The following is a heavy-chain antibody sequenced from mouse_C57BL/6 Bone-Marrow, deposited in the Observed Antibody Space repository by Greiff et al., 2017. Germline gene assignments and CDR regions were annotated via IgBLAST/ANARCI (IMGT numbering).Heavy chain of an antibody. CDR2: ISSGGSYT. J-gene: IGHJ1*03. V-gene: IGHV5-6*02. CDR3: ARRRIPHWYFDV. CDR1: GFTFSSYG. Sequence: EVKLMESGGDLVKPGGSLKLSCAASGFTFSSYGMSWVRQTPDKRLAWVATISSGGSYTYYPDSVKGRFTISRDNAKNTLYLQMSSLKSEDTAMYDCARRRIPHWYFDVWGTGTTVTVSS.